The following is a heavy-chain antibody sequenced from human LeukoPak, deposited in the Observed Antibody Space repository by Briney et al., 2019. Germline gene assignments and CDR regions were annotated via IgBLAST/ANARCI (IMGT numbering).Heavy chain of an antibody. Sequence: GASVKASCKASGDTFSRYAISWVRQAPGQGLEWMGGIIPVLSTANYAQKFQDRVTITADESTSTTYMELSSLKSEDTAVYYCATTGGDIYYYYMDVWGKGTTVTISS. V-gene: IGHV1-69*13. CDR2: IIPVLSTA. CDR1: GDTFSRYA. CDR3: ATTGGDIYYYYMDV. J-gene: IGHJ6*03. D-gene: IGHD3-16*01.